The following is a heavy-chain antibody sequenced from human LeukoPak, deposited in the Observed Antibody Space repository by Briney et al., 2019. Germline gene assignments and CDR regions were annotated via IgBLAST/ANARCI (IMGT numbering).Heavy chain of an antibody. CDR3: ARHGPAVAGTEYDY. CDR2: IDASDYYT. J-gene: IGHJ4*02. CDR1: GSLFTSYW. D-gene: IGHD6-19*01. Sequence: GESLLISCEGSGSLFTSYWISGGRPLRGKGVGGMGRIDASDYYTNYSPSCQGHVTISADKSISTAYLQWSSLKASDTAMYYCARHGPAVAGTEYDYWGQGTLVTVSS. V-gene: IGHV5-10-1*01.